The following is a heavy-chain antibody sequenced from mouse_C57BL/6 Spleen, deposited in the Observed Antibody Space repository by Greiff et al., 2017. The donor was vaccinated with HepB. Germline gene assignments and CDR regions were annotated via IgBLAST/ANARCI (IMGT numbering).Heavy chain of an antibody. V-gene: IGHV14-3*01. Sequence: EVQLQQSVAELVRPGASVKLSCTASGFNIKKTYMHWVKQRPEQGLEWIGRIDPANGNTKYAPKFQGKATITADTSSNTAYLQLSSLTSEDTAIYYCARRGLRQSYYYAMDYWGQGTSVTVSS. CDR2: IDPANGNT. CDR1: GFNIKKTY. J-gene: IGHJ4*01. CDR3: ARRGLRQSYYYAMDY. D-gene: IGHD2-4*01.